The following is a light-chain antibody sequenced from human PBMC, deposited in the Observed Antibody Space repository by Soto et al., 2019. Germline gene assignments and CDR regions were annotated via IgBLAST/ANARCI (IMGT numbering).Light chain of an antibody. CDR1: QSISSY. CDR2: GAS. Sequence: GLPQSPAPLSLPPGERATLSCRASQSISSYLAWYQQKPGQAPRLLIYGASSRATGIPDRFSGSGSGTDFTLTISRLEPEDFAVYYCQQYGSSPQTFGQGGKVDI. J-gene: IGKJ1*01. V-gene: IGKV3-20*01. CDR3: QQYGSSPQT.